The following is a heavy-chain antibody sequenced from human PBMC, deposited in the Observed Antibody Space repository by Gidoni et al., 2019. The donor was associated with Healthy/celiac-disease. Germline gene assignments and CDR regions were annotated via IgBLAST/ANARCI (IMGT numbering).Heavy chain of an antibody. V-gene: IGHV3-9*01. Sequence: EVQLVESGGGLVQPGRSLRFSCAASVFTFDDYAMHWVRQAPGKGLEWVSGISWNSGSIGYADSVKGRFTISRDNAKNSLYLQMNSLRAEDTALYYCAKDMAPNWGAYFDYWGQGTLVTVSS. CDR3: AKDMAPNWGAYFDY. CDR1: VFTFDDYA. CDR2: ISWNSGSI. J-gene: IGHJ4*02. D-gene: IGHD7-27*01.